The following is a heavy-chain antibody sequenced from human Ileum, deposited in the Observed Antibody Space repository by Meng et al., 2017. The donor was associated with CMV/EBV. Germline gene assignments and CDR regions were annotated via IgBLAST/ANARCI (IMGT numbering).Heavy chain of an antibody. Sequence: GESLKISCTTSGFTFSNFWMSWVRQAPGKGLEWVANIKKDGSQKNYVDSVKGRFIISRANTENSLYLQMNGLRAEDTAVYYCARVGAAAGERGNDYWGQGTVVTVSS. CDR3: ARVGAAAGERGNDY. D-gene: IGHD6-13*01. J-gene: IGHJ4*02. CDR1: GFTFSNFW. V-gene: IGHV3-7*01. CDR2: IKKDGSQK.